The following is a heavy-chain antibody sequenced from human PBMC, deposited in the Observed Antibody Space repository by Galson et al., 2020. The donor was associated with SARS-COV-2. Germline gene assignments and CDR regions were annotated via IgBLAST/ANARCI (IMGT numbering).Heavy chain of an antibody. CDR3: ARGGGSYMDV. CDR2: ISSSSSTI. Sequence: GESLKISCAASGFTFSSYSMNWVRQAPGKGMEWVSYISSSSSTIYYADPVKGRFTISRDNAKNSLYLQMNSLRAEDTAVYYCARGGGSYMDVWGKGATVTVSS. CDR1: GFTFSSYS. D-gene: IGHD3-16*01. J-gene: IGHJ6*03. V-gene: IGHV3-48*04.